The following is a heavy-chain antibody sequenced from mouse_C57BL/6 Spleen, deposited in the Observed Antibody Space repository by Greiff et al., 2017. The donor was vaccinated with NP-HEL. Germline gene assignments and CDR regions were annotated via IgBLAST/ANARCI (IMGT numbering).Heavy chain of an antibody. J-gene: IGHJ4*01. CDR1: GFSFNTYA. D-gene: IGHD2-4*01. V-gene: IGHV10-1*01. CDR3: VRDYDYGYAMDY. Sequence: EVQVVESGGGLVQPKGSLKLSCAASGFSFNTYAMNWVRQAPGKGLEWVARIRSKSNNYATYYADSVKDRFTISRDDSESMLYLQMNNLKTEDTAMYYCVRDYDYGYAMDYWGQGTSVTVSS. CDR2: IRSKSNNYAT.